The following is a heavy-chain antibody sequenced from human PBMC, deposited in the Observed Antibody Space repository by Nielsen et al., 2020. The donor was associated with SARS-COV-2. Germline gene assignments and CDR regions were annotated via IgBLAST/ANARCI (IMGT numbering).Heavy chain of an antibody. Sequence: ASVKVSCKASGYTFRSYGFSWVRQAPGQGLEWMGWMSALNGGTRYAHSVQGRVTMPTDTSTSTAYLELRSLRSEDTAVYYCTRDAADWAWYYYGMDVWGQGTTVIVSS. CDR1: GYTFRSYG. D-gene: IGHD3-16*01. J-gene: IGHJ6*02. CDR2: MSALNGGT. V-gene: IGHV1-18*04. CDR3: TRDAADWAWYYYGMDV.